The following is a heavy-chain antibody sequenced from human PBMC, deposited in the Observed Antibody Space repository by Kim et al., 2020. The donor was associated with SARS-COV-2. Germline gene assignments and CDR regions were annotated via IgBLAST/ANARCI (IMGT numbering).Heavy chain of an antibody. CDR1: GYTFTSYD. J-gene: IGHJ6*03. D-gene: IGHD2-2*02. CDR2: MNPNSGNT. Sequence: ASVKVSCKASGYTFTSYDINWVRQATGQGLEWMGWMNPNSGNTGYAQKFQGRVTMTRNTSISTAYMELSSLRSEDTAVYYCARGDCSSTSCYNLYYYYYYYMDVWGKGTTVTVSS. CDR3: ARGDCSSTSCYNLYYYYYYYMDV. V-gene: IGHV1-8*01.